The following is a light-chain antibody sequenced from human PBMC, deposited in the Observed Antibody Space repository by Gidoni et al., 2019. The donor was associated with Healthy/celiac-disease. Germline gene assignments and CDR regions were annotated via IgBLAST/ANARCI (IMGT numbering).Light chain of an antibody. Sequence: QPALTQPASVSLSPGPPITISCTGTSSDVGGYNYVSWYQQHPVKAPKLMIYYVSNRPSGVSTLFSGSKSGNTASLTISGLQAEDEADYYCSSYTSSSTLVFGGGTKLTVL. CDR1: SSDVGGYNY. CDR3: SSYTSSSTLV. J-gene: IGLJ2*01. CDR2: YVS. V-gene: IGLV2-14*01.